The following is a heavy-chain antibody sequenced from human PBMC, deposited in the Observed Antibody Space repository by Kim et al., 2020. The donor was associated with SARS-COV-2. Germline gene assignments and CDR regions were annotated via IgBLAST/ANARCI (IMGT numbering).Heavy chain of an antibody. CDR3: ARGAGARPYQFDY. V-gene: IGHV3-13*01. J-gene: IGHJ4*02. Sequence: YPGCVKGRFTLSRENATTSLYLQMNSLRAGDTAVYYCARGAGARPYQFDYWGQGTLVTVSS. D-gene: IGHD6-6*01.